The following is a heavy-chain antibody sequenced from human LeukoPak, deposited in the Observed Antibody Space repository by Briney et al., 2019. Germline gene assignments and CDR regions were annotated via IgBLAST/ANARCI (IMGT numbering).Heavy chain of an antibody. Sequence: GGSLRLSCAASGFTFSSYWMSWVRQAPGKGLEWVANIKQDGSEKYYVDSVKGRFTISRDNAKNSLYLQTNSLRAEDTAVYYCARDHDDYWVITAGGFDYWGQGTLVTVSS. V-gene: IGHV3-7*01. CDR2: IKQDGSEK. CDR3: ARDHDDYWVITAGGFDY. J-gene: IGHJ4*02. CDR1: GFTFSSYW. D-gene: IGHD3/OR15-3a*01.